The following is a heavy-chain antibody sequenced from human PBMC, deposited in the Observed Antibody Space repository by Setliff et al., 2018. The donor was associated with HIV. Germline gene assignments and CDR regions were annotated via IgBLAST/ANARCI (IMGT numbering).Heavy chain of an antibody. CDR1: GYSINSDYY. Sequence: PSETLSLTCGVSGYSINSDYYWAWIRQPPGKGLEWVGSIYHSGSTDYNPSLKSRVTISVDTSKNQFSLKLSSVTAADTAVYYCARDSWRRADYGDFLTYFDYWGQGTLVTVSS. D-gene: IGHD4-17*01. J-gene: IGHJ4*02. CDR2: IYHSGST. CDR3: ARDSWRRADYGDFLTYFDY. V-gene: IGHV4-38-2*02.